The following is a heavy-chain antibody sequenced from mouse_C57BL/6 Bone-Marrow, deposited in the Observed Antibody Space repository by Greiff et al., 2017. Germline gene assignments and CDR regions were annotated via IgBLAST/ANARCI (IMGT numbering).Heavy chain of an antibody. CDR2: IAPSDSYT. CDR1: GYTFTSYW. CDR3: AREDYGSTFDV. Sequence: QVQLQQPGAELVKPGASVKLSCKASGYTFTSYWMQWVKQRPGQGLEWIGEIAPSDSYTNYNQKFKGKAPLAVDTSSSAAYMQLSSLTSEDSAVYYCAREDYGSTFDVWGTGTTVTVSS. J-gene: IGHJ1*03. V-gene: IGHV1-50*01. D-gene: IGHD1-1*01.